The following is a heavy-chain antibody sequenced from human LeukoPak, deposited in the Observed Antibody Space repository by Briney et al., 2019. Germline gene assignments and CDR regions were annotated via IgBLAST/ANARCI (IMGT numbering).Heavy chain of an antibody. D-gene: IGHD2-2*01. V-gene: IGHV1-2*02. Sequence: ASVKVSCKASGYTFTGYYIHWVRQAPGQGLEWMGWINLNSGGTNYAQKFQGRVTMTRDTSISTAYMELSRLRSDDTAVYYCARGALSSPYYEYYYYMDVWGKGTTVTVSS. CDR2: INLNSGGT. CDR3: ARGALSSPYYEYYYYMDV. CDR1: GYTFTGYY. J-gene: IGHJ6*03.